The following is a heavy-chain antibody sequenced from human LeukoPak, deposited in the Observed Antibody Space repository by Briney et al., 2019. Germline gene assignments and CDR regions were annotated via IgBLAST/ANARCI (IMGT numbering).Heavy chain of an antibody. V-gene: IGHV3-21*04. D-gene: IGHD3-10*01. J-gene: IGHJ4*02. CDR2: ISSSSSYI. Sequence: PGGSLRLSCAASGFTFSSYSMNWVRQAPGKGLEWVSSISSSSSYIYYADSVKGRFTISRDNAKNSLYLQMNSLRAEDTALYYCAKGHNKYGSGTQADYWGQGTLVTVSS. CDR1: GFTFSSYS. CDR3: AKGHNKYGSGTQADY.